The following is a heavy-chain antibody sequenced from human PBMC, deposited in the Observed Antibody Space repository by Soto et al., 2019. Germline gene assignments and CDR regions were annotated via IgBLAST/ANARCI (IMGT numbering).Heavy chain of an antibody. J-gene: IGHJ5*02. Sequence: SETLSLTCTVSGGSISNYYWSWIRQPPGKGLEWIGYIYYSGSTNYNPSLKSRVTISVDTSKNQFSLKLSSVTAADTAVYYCARDTDPWGQGTLVTVSS. CDR1: GGSISNYY. V-gene: IGHV4-59*01. CDR2: IYYSGST. CDR3: ARDTDP.